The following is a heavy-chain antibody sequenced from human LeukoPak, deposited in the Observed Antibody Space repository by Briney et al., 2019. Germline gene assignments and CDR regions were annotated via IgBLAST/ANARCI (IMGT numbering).Heavy chain of an antibody. D-gene: IGHD1-1*01. J-gene: IGHJ4*02. CDR3: ATYKNQPHTLFFDF. V-gene: IGHV3-48*03. CDR1: GFTFSSYE. CDR2: ISSSGSTI. Sequence: PGGSLRLSCAASGFTFSSYEMNWVRQAPGKGLEWVSYISSSGSTIYYADSVQGRFTISRDNAQNSLYLQMSSLRAEDTAVYYCATYKNQPHTLFFDFWGQGALVTVSA.